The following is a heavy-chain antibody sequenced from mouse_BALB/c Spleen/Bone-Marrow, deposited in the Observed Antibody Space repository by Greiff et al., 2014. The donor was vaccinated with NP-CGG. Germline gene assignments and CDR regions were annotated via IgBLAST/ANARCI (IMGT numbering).Heavy chain of an antibody. CDR3: ARAKRYGEMDY. J-gene: IGHJ4*01. CDR1: GYTFTSYW. CDR2: IYPGDGDT. V-gene: IGHV1-87*01. D-gene: IGHD2-14*01. Sequence: VKLVESGAELARPGASVKLSCKASGYTFTSYWMQWVKQRPGQGLEWIGAIYPGDGDTRFTQKFKGKATLTADKSSSTAYMQLSSLASEDSAVYYCARAKRYGEMDYWGQGTSVTVSS.